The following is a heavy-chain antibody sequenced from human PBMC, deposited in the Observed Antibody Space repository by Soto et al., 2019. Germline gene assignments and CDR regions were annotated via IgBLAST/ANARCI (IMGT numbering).Heavy chain of an antibody. CDR3: AKWGQTGTAAPRARSDI. Sequence: GGSLRLSCVASGFTFSSYSMNWVRQAPGKGLEWVSSISSSSSYIYYADSVKGRFTISRDNAKNTLYLEINSLRAEDTAIYFCAKWGQTGTAAPRARSDIWGQGTMVTVSS. CDR2: ISSSSSYI. D-gene: IGHD6-13*01. J-gene: IGHJ3*02. V-gene: IGHV3-21*04. CDR1: GFTFSSYS.